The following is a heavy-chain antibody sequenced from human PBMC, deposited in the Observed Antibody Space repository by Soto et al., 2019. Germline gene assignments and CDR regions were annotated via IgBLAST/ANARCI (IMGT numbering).Heavy chain of an antibody. CDR1: GGTFSSYT. J-gene: IGHJ3*02. D-gene: IGHD6-6*01. V-gene: IGHV1-69*02. Sequence: ASVKVSCKASGGTFSSYTISWVRQAPGQGLEWMGRIIPILSIANYAQKFQGRVTITADKSTSTAYMELSSLRSEDTAVYYCATLRALEYSSSYDAFDIWGQGTMVTVSS. CDR3: ATLRALEYSSSYDAFDI. CDR2: IIPILSIA.